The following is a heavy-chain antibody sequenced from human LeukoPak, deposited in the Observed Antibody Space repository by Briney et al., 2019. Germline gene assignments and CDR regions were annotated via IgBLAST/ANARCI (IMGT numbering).Heavy chain of an antibody. V-gene: IGHV3-23*01. CDR3: ARGPSGYHNT. D-gene: IGHD5-12*01. CDR2: VTASGGTT. J-gene: IGHJ4*02. Sequence: PGGSLRLSCTASGFAFTNYGMNWVRQAPGKGLEWVSGVTASGGTTYYADSVKGRFTISRDNSKNTLYLQMNSLRAEDTAVYYCARGPSGYHNTGGQGTLVTVSS. CDR1: GFAFTNYG.